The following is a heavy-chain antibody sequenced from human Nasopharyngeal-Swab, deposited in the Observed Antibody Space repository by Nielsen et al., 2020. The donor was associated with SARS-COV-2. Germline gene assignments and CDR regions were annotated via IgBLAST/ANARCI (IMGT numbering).Heavy chain of an antibody. V-gene: IGHV3-30*18. Sequence: GESLKISCAASGFTFSSYGMHWVRQAPGKGLEWVAVISYDGSNKYYADSVKGRFTISRDNSKNTLYLQMNSLRAEDTAVYYCAKAHGSGRKENWFDPWGQGTLVTVSS. CDR3: AKAHGSGRKENWFDP. D-gene: IGHD3-10*01. CDR2: ISYDGSNK. CDR1: GFTFSSYG. J-gene: IGHJ5*02.